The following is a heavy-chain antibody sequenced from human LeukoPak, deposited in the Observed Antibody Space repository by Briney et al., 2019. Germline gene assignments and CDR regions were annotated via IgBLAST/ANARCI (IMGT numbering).Heavy chain of an antibody. CDR2: IYSGGST. CDR1: GFTVSSNY. J-gene: IGHJ5*02. D-gene: IGHD2-15*01. V-gene: IGHV3-53*01. Sequence: GGSLRLSCAASGFTVSSNYMSWVRQAPGKGLEWVSVIYSGGSTYYADSVKGRFTISRDNSKNTLYLQMNSLRAEDTAVYYCARDYCSGGSCYWFDPLGQGTLVTVSS. CDR3: ARDYCSGGSCYWFDP.